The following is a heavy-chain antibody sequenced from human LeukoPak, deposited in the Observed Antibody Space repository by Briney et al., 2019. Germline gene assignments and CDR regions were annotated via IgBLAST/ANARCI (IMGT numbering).Heavy chain of an antibody. J-gene: IGHJ2*01. Sequence: SETLSLTCTVSGGSISSGDYYWSWIRQPPGKGLEWIGYIYYSGSTYYNPSLKSRVTISVDTSKNQFSLKLSSVTAADTAVYYCARDRGYCSGGSCRDWYFDLWGRGTLVTVSS. CDR3: ARDRGYCSGGSCRDWYFDL. CDR2: IYYSGST. D-gene: IGHD2-15*01. CDR1: GGSISSGDYY. V-gene: IGHV4-30-4*02.